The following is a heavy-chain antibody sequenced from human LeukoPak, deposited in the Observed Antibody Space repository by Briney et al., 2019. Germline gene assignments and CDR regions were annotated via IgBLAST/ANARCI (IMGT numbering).Heavy chain of an antibody. CDR2: IIPILGIA. CDR3: ASYCSSTSCHDAFDI. V-gene: IGHV1-69*02. Sequence: SVKVSCKASGGTFSSYTISWVRQAPGQGLEWMGRIIPILGIANHAQKFQGRVTITADKSTSTAYMELSSLRSEDTAVYYCASYCSSTSCHDAFDIWGQGTMVTVSS. J-gene: IGHJ3*02. CDR1: GGTFSSYT. D-gene: IGHD2-2*01.